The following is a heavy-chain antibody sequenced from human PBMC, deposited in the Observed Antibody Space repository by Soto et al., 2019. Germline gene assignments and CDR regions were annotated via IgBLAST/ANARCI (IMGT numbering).Heavy chain of an antibody. CDR1: GYIFTGYY. V-gene: IGHV1-2*02. CDR3: ARPFCSTNSCHNWFDS. D-gene: IGHD2-2*01. Sequence: RASVKVSCKASGYIFTGYYINWVRQAPGQGLEWMGWINPNSGDTSYLQKFQGRVSMTTDTSINTAYMELSRVTSDDTAVYYCARPFCSTNSCHNWFDSWGQGTLVTVSS. J-gene: IGHJ5*01. CDR2: INPNSGDT.